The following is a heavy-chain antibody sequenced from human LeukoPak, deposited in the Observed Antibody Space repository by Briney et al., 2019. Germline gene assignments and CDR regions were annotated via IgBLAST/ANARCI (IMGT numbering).Heavy chain of an antibody. CDR1: GYSFTSYW. CDR3: ARQRAYCGGDCYSGVGY. J-gene: IGHJ4*02. V-gene: IGHV5-51*01. CDR2: IYPGDSDT. D-gene: IGHD2-21*02. Sequence: PGESLKISYKGSGYSFTSYWIGWVRQMPGKGLEWMGIIYPGDSDTRYSPSFQGQVTISADKSISTAYLQWSSLKASDTAMYYCARQRAYCGGDCYSGVGYWGQGTLVTVSS.